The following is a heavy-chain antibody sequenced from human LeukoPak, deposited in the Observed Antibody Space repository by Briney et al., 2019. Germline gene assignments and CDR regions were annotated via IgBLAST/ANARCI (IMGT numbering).Heavy chain of an antibody. CDR2: IWYDGSIK. V-gene: IGHV3-33*06. J-gene: IGHJ2*01. Sequence: GGSLRLSCVASGFSFSDYGVHWVRQAPGKGLEWVAVIWYDGSIKYYADSVKGRFTISRDNSRNTVYLQMNSLRVEDTAVYYCVKGFNWYFDLWSRGTLVTVSS. CDR3: VKGFNWYFDL. CDR1: GFSFSDYG.